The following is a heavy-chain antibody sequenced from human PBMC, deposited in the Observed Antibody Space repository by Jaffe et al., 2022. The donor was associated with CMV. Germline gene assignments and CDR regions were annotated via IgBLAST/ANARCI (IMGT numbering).Heavy chain of an antibody. V-gene: IGHV4-59*08. D-gene: IGHD2-15*01. CDR1: GGSISSYY. Sequence: QVQLQESGPGLVKPSETLSLTCTVSGGSISSYYWSWIRQPPGKGLEWIGYIYYSGSTNYNPSLKSRVTISVDTSKNQFSLKLSSVTAADTAVYYCASARDCSGGSCYSSWGQGTLVTVSS. CDR3: ASARDCSGGSCYSS. CDR2: IYYSGST. J-gene: IGHJ5*02.